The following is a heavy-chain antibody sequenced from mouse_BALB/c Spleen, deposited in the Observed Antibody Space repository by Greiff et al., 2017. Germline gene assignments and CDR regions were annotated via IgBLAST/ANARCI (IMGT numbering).Heavy chain of an antibody. J-gene: IGHJ3*01. Sequence: EVQLVESGGGLVKPGGSLKLSCAASGFTFSDYYMYWVRQTPEKRLEWVATISDGGSYTYYPDSVKGRFTISRDNAKNNLYLQMSSLKSEDTAMYYCARDGDYRYDGAWFAYWGQGTLVTVSA. CDR2: ISDGGSYT. V-gene: IGHV5-4*02. D-gene: IGHD2-14*01. CDR1: GFTFSDYY. CDR3: ARDGDYRYDGAWFAY.